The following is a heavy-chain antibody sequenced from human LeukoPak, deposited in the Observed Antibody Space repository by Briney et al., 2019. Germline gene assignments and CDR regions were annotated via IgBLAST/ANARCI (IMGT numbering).Heavy chain of an antibody. D-gene: IGHD4-11*01. CDR2: INPNSGGT. V-gene: IGHV1-2*02. CDR3: ARDRFGYSNYVRLHYYMDV. Sequence: ASVKVSCKASGYTFTGYYMHWVRQAPGQGLEWMGWINPNSGGTNYAQKFQSRVTMTRDTSISTAYMELSRLRSDDTAVYYCARDRFGYSNYVRLHYYMDVWGKGTTVTVSS. J-gene: IGHJ6*03. CDR1: GYTFTGYY.